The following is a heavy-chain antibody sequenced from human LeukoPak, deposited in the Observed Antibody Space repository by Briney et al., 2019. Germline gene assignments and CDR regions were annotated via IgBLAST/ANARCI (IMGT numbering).Heavy chain of an antibody. Sequence: PSETLSLTCTVSGGSISSYYWSWIRQPPGKGLEWIGYIYYSGSTYYNPSLKSRLTISVDTSKNQFSLKLSSVTAADTAVYYCARYSGSYYFDYWGQGTLVTVSS. CDR1: GGSISSYY. J-gene: IGHJ4*02. V-gene: IGHV4-59*12. CDR2: IYYSGST. D-gene: IGHD6-6*01. CDR3: ARYSGSYYFDY.